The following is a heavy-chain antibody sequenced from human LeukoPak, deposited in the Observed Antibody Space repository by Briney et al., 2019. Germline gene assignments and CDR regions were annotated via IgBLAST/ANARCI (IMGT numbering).Heavy chain of an antibody. CDR3: GKDPNGNFIGAFDF. D-gene: IGHD4-23*01. CDR2: ISVDGGDI. Sequence: PGGSLRLSCAASRFAFHNYAMTWIRQAPERGLEWVSSISVDGGDIKYTDSAKGRFTISRDNSKGTLYLQMDSQRVEDTAVYYCGKDPNGNFIGAFDFWGQGTMVTVSS. CDR1: RFAFHNYA. J-gene: IGHJ3*01. V-gene: IGHV3-23*01.